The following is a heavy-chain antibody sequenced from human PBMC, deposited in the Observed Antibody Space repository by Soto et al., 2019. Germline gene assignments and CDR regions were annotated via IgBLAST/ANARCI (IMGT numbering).Heavy chain of an antibody. CDR1: GYTVTRYT. CDR2: INPDNGNT. J-gene: IGHJ5*02. V-gene: IGHV1-3*01. CDR3: ARGIATGQLDP. Sequence: GASVKVSCKASGYTVTRYTMNCVRQAPGQRLEWMGWINPDNGNTKSSQKFQDRVIITRDTSASTAYMDLSSLRSEDTAVYYCARGIATGQLDPWGQGTLVTAPQ. D-gene: IGHD2-15*01.